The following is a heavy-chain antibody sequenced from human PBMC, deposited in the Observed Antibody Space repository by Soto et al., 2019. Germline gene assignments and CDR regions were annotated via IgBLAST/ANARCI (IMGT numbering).Heavy chain of an antibody. CDR1: GGSISSSNW. CDR3: ARLQLWLDPPLDYYYYGMDV. V-gene: IGHV4-4*02. Sequence: SSETLSLTCAVSGGSISSSNWWSWVRQPPGKGLEWIGEIYHSGSTNYNPSLKSRVTISVDKSKNQFSLKLSSVTAADTAVYYCARLQLWLDPPLDYYYYGMDVWGQGTTVTVSS. CDR2: IYHSGST. D-gene: IGHD5-18*01. J-gene: IGHJ6*02.